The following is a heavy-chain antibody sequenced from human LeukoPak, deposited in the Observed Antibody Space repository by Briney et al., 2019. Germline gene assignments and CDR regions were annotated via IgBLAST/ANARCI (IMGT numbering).Heavy chain of an antibody. V-gene: IGHV1-69*13. CDR3: ARDLPYYYDSSRGDAFDI. D-gene: IGHD3-22*01. CDR1: GYSFTGYY. CDR2: IIPIFGTA. J-gene: IGHJ3*02. Sequence: ASVKVSCKASGYSFTGYYMHWVRQAPGQGLEWMGGIIPIFGTANYAQKFQGRVTITADESTSTAYMELSSLRSEDTAVYYCARDLPYYYDSSRGDAFDIWGQGTMVTVSS.